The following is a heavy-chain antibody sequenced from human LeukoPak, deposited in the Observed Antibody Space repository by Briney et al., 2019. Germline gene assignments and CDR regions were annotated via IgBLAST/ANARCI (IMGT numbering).Heavy chain of an antibody. CDR2: INHSGST. Sequence: PSETLSLTCAVYGGSFSGYYWSWIRQPPGKGLELIGEINHSGSTNYNPSLKSRVTISVDTSKNQFSLKLSSVTAADTAVYYCARVGSFGVVNKGPFGYWGQGTLVTVSS. CDR1: GGSFSGYY. CDR3: ARVGSFGVVNKGPFGY. J-gene: IGHJ4*02. D-gene: IGHD3-3*01. V-gene: IGHV4-34*01.